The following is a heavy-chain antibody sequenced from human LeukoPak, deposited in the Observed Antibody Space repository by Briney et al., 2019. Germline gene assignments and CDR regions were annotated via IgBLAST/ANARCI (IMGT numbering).Heavy chain of an antibody. V-gene: IGHV3-23*01. Sequence: GGSLRLSCAASGFTFSSYAMSWVRQAPGKGLEWVSAISGSGGSTYYADSVKGRFTISRDNAKNTVYLQMNSLRAEDTAVYYCAAGDSSGWYNFDYWGQGTLVTVSS. CDR3: AAGDSSGWYNFDY. D-gene: IGHD6-13*01. J-gene: IGHJ4*02. CDR2: ISGSGGST. CDR1: GFTFSSYA.